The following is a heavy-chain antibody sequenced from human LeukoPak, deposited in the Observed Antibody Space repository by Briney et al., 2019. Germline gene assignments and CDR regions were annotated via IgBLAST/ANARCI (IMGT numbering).Heavy chain of an antibody. CDR3: AKEHCGGDRLYYFDF. D-gene: IGHD2-21*02. J-gene: IGHJ4*02. Sequence: GGSLRLSCAASGFTFSTYAMGWVRQAPGKGLEWVSGIGGSGGKTYYADSVKGRFTISRDNSKNTLYLQMNSLRAEDTAVYYCAKEHCGGDRLYYFDFWGQGTLVTVSS. CDR2: IGGSGGKT. V-gene: IGHV3-23*01. CDR1: GFTFSTYA.